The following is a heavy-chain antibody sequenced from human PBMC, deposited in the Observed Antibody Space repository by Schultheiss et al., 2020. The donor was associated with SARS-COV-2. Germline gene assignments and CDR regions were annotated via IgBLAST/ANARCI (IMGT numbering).Heavy chain of an antibody. D-gene: IGHD6-19*01. CDR3: ARDGAGVRYFDY. V-gene: IGHV3-30*03. CDR1: GFTFSSYG. Sequence: GGSLRLSCAASGFTFSSYGMHWVRQAPGKGLEWVAVISYDGSNKYYADSVKGRFTISRDNSKNTLYLQMNSLRAEDTAVYYCARDGAGVRYFDYWGQGTLVTVSS. CDR2: ISYDGSNK. J-gene: IGHJ4*02.